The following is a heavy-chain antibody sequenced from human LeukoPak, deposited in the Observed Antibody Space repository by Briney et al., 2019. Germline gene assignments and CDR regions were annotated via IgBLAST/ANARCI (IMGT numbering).Heavy chain of an antibody. V-gene: IGHV3-48*02. D-gene: IGHD3-22*01. CDR2: ISSSSSTI. CDR3: ARADYYYDSSGYYYGWFDP. CDR1: GFTFSSYS. Sequence: GGSLRLSCAASGFTFSSYSMNWVRQAPGKGLEWVSYISSSSSTIYYADSVKGRFTISRDNAKNSLYLQMNSLRDEDTAVYYCARADYYYDSSGYYYGWFDPWGQGTLVTVSS. J-gene: IGHJ5*02.